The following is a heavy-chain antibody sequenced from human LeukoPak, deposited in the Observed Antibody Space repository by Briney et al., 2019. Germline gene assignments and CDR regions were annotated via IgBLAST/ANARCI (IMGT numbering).Heavy chain of an antibody. Sequence: ASVKVSCKASGYTFTSYGISWVRQAPGQGLEWMGWINPNSGGTNYAQKFQGRVTMTRDTSISTAYMELSRLRSDDTAVYYFARDFGGSYSYDYWGQGTLVTVSS. CDR2: INPNSGGT. CDR1: GYTFTSYG. CDR3: ARDFGGSYSYDY. V-gene: IGHV1-2*02. J-gene: IGHJ4*02. D-gene: IGHD1-26*01.